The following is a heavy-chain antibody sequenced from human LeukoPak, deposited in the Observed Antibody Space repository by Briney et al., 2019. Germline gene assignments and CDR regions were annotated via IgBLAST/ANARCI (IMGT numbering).Heavy chain of an antibody. Sequence: ASVTVSCKASGYTFTSYYMHWVRQAPGQGLEWMGIINPSGGSTSYAQKFQGRVTMTRDTSTSTVYMELSSLRSEDTAVYYCARDVLTYSYYDILTGSRAHYYGMDVWGQGTTVTVSS. J-gene: IGHJ6*02. CDR3: ARDVLTYSYYDILTGSRAHYYGMDV. D-gene: IGHD3-9*01. V-gene: IGHV1-46*01. CDR2: INPSGGST. CDR1: GYTFTSYY.